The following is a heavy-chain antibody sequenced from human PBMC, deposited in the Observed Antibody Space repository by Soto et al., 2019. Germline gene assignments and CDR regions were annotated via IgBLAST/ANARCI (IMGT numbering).Heavy chain of an antibody. CDR1: GFIFSSYG. CDR3: VRDVLERKYINYWSPYYYGMDV. J-gene: IGHJ6*02. CDR2: LWYDGSNK. Sequence: QVQLVESGGGVVQPGRPLRLSCAASGFIFSSYGMHWVRQAPGKGLEWVAALWYDGSNKYYGDSVKGRFTISRDKSKNTLYLQMNSLRAEDTAVYYCVRDVLERKYINYWSPYYYGMDVWGQGTTVTVS. D-gene: IGHD4-4*01. V-gene: IGHV3-33*01.